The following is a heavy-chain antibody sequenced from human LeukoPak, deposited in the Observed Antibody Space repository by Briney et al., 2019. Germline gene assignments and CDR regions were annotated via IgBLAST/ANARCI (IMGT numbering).Heavy chain of an antibody. CDR1: GFTFSSYS. CDR3: ARSITIFGVVMDAFDI. Sequence: PGGSLRLSCAASGFTFSSYSMNWVRQAPGKGLEWVSSISSSSSYIYYADSVEGRFTISRDNAKNSLYLQMNSLRAEDTAVYYCARSITIFGVVMDAFDIWGQGTMVTVSS. D-gene: IGHD3-3*01. CDR2: ISSSSSYI. V-gene: IGHV3-21*01. J-gene: IGHJ3*02.